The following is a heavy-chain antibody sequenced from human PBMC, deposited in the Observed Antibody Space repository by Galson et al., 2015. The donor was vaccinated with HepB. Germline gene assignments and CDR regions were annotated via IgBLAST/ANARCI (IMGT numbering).Heavy chain of an antibody. J-gene: IGHJ3*02. V-gene: IGHV4-59*01. Sequence: ETLSLTCTVSGGSISSYYWTWIRQPPGKGLEWIGYIYYSGTTNYNPSLKSRVTISVDTSKSRFSLNLSSVTAADTAVYYCARDNRPRYCSSTSCFAFDIWGRGTMVTVSS. CDR3: ARDNRPRYCSSTSCFAFDI. D-gene: IGHD2-2*01. CDR2: IYYSGTT. CDR1: GGSISSYY.